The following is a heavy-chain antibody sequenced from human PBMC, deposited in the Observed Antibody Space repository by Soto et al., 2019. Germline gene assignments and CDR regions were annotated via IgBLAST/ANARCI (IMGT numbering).Heavy chain of an antibody. J-gene: IGHJ4*02. V-gene: IGHV4-31*03. D-gene: IGHD3-22*01. Sequence: SETLSLTCTVSGGSISSGGYYWSWIRQHPGKGLEWIGYIYYSGSTYYNPSLKSRVTISVDTSKNQFPLYLQMNSLRAEDTAVYYCARPTYYYDSSGPPAYWGQGTLVTVSS. CDR3: ARPTYYYDSSGPPAY. CDR1: GGSISSGGYY. CDR2: IYYSGST.